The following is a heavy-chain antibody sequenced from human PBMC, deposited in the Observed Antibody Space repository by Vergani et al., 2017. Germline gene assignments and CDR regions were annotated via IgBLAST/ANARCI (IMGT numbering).Heavy chain of an antibody. CDR3: ARGRWEWLSPGRCYYYMDV. CDR1: GGSFSGYY. V-gene: IGHV4-34*01. D-gene: IGHD3-3*01. CDR2: INHSGST. Sequence: QVQLQQWGAGLLKPSETLSLTCAVYGGSFSGYYWSWIRQPPGKGLEWIGEINHSGSTNYNPSLKSRVTISVDTSKNQFSLKLSSVTAADTAVYYCARGRWEWLSPGRCYYYMDVWGKGTTVTVSS. J-gene: IGHJ6*03.